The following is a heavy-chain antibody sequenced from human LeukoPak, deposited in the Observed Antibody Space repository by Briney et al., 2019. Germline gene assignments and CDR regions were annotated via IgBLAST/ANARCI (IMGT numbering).Heavy chain of an antibody. D-gene: IGHD1-26*01. Sequence: SETLSLTCGVSGGSIDITTYWSWVRQAPGKGLEWIGEIAHDGTTNYNPSLRSRVAMSFDRANNQFSLSLTYVTAADTAVYYCTREDRPYCPFAYWGQGVLVTVSS. CDR3: TREDRPYCPFAY. CDR2: IAHDGTT. V-gene: IGHV4-4*02. J-gene: IGHJ4*02. CDR1: GGSIDITTY.